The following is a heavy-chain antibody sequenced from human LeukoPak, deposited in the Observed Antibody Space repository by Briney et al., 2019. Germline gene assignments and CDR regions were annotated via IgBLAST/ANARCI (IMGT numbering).Heavy chain of an antibody. V-gene: IGHV1-2*02. J-gene: IGHJ4*02. CDR1: GYTFTGYY. CDR3: ARDRRVHCSSTSCLNPFRY. CDR2: INPNSGGT. D-gene: IGHD2-2*01. Sequence: ASVKVSCKASGYTFTGYYMHRVRQAPGQGLEWMGWINPNSGGTNYAQKFQGRVTMTRDTSISTAYMELSRLRSDDTAVYYCARDRRVHCSSTSCLNPFRYWGQGTLVTVSS.